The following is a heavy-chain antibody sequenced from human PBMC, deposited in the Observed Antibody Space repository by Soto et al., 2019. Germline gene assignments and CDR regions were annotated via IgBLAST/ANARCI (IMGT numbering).Heavy chain of an antibody. CDR1: GVTFDNYA. CDR2: IIPMFETV. D-gene: IGHD2-15*01. Sequence: SVKVSCKASGVTFDNYAVSWVRQAPGQGLEWMGGIIPMFETVNYAQRFQGRLTIAADESTSTAYMELTSLTSADTAIYFCARGLRTGNYGMDVWGQGTTVTVSS. J-gene: IGHJ6*02. V-gene: IGHV1-69*13. CDR3: ARGLRTGNYGMDV.